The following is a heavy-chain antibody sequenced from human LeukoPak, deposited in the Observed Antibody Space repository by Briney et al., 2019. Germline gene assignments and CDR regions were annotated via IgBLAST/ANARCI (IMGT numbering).Heavy chain of an antibody. CDR2: IKSKTDGGTI. CDR1: GFTFINAW. CDR3: TKGIAVTDIYPLGAFDI. J-gene: IGHJ3*02. Sequence: GGSLRLSCAASGFTFINAWMNWVRQVPGKGLEWVGRIKSKTDGGTIDYAGPVKGRFTISRDDSKNTLYVQMNSLKTEDTAVYYCTKGIAVTDIYPLGAFDIWGQGTMVTVSS. V-gene: IGHV3-15*01. D-gene: IGHD6-19*01.